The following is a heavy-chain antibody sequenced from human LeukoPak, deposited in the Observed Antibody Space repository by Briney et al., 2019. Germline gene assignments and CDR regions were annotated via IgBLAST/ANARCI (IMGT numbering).Heavy chain of an antibody. CDR1: GYTFTAYY. D-gene: IGHD5-12*01. CDR2: MDPKSGGT. Sequence: ASVKVSCKASGYTFTAYYLHWVRQAPGQGLEWMGWMDPKSGGTSYAQNFQGRVTMTRDTSISTAYLELSSLRSDGTAVYYCARDRGTPGVPTAFDVWGQGTMVTVSS. V-gene: IGHV1-2*02. CDR3: ARDRGTPGVPTAFDV. J-gene: IGHJ3*01.